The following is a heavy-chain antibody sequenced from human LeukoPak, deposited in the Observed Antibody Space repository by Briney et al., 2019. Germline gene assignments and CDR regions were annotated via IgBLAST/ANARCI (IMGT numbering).Heavy chain of an antibody. D-gene: IGHD2-15*01. V-gene: IGHV1-24*01. J-gene: IGHJ4*02. CDR2: FDPEDGET. CDR1: GYTLTELS. CDR3: ARDEHCSGGSCWGY. Sequence: ASVKVSCKVSGYTLTELSMHWVRQAPGKGLEWMGGFDPEDGETIYAQKFQGRVTMTEDTSTDTAYMELSRLRSDDTAVYYCARDEHCSGGSCWGYWGQGILVTVSS.